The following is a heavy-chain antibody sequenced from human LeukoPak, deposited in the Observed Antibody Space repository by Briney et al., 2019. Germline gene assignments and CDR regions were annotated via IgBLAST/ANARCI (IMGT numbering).Heavy chain of an antibody. V-gene: IGHV3-7*01. J-gene: IGHJ4*02. CDR1: GFTFSSYW. Sequence: GGSLRLSCAASGFTFSSYWMSWVRQAPGKGLEWVANIKQDGSEKYYVDSVKGRFTISRDNAKNSLYLQMNSLRAEDTAVYYCARAELGAQQQLVLSFWTSDYWGQGTLVTVSS. CDR2: IKQDGSEK. D-gene: IGHD6-13*01. CDR3: ARAELGAQQQLVLSFWTSDY.